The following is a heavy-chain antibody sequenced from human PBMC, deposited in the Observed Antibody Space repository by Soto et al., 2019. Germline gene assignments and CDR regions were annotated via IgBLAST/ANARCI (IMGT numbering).Heavy chain of an antibody. CDR3: ARDLPAMVPL. J-gene: IGHJ4*02. Sequence: AGGSLRLSCAASGFTFSSYSMNWVRQAPGKGLEWVSSISSSSSYIYYADSVKGRFTTSRDNAKNSLYLQTNSLRAEDTAVYYCARDLPAMVPLWGQGTLVTVSS. D-gene: IGHD5-18*01. CDR2: ISSSSSYI. V-gene: IGHV3-21*01. CDR1: GFTFSSYS.